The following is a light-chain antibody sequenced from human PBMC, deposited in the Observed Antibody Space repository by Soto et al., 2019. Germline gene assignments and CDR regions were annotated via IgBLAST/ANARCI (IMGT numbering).Light chain of an antibody. CDR1: QGISIW. CDR3: QPTNTFLLT. V-gene: IGKV1-12*01. CDR2: AAS. Sequence: IKMTQSPSSVYASLGDIVTLTCRASQGISIWLAWYKQKPGKAPKRLIYAASRLQSGVTASFSGSESGTDFTLTISSLQPEDFSTYYCQPTNTFLLTFGGGTKVEIK. J-gene: IGKJ4*01.